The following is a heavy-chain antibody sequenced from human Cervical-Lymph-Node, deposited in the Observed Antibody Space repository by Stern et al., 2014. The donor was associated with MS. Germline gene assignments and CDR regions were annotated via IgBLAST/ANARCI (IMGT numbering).Heavy chain of an antibody. Sequence: QLVQSWGGLVQPGGSLRLSCAASGFTVSNNYLSWVRPAPGKGLEWVSVIYSGGTTNYADSVKGRFTISRDNSKNTVYLQMNSLRAEDTAVYYCARHITSGYWGQGTLVTVSS. CDR2: IYSGGTT. CDR3: ARHITSGY. D-gene: IGHD2-2*01. CDR1: GFTVSNNY. V-gene: IGHV3-66*04. J-gene: IGHJ4*02.